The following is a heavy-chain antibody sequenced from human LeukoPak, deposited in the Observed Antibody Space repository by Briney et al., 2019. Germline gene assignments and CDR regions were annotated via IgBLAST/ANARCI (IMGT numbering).Heavy chain of an antibody. V-gene: IGHV3-7*01. Sequence: PGGSLRLSCAASGFTFSDYYMSWIRQAPGKGLEWVANIQEDGSEKYYVDSVKGRFTISRDNAKNSLYLQMNSLRAEDTAVYYCARGTYYYGSGEDAFDIWGQGTMVTVSS. CDR2: IQEDGSEK. CDR3: ARGTYYYGSGEDAFDI. CDR1: GFTFSDYY. J-gene: IGHJ3*02. D-gene: IGHD3-10*01.